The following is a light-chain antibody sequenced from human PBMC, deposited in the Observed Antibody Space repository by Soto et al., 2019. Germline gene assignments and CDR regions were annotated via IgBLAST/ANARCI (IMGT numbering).Light chain of an antibody. CDR2: RSD. Sequence: QSVLTQPPSASGTPGQRVSISCSGSSSNVGSNYVYWYQQLPGTAPKLLIYRSDERPSGVPDRFSGSKSGTSASLAISGLRSEDEADDYCAAWDDSLSAGLFGGGTKLTVL. J-gene: IGLJ3*02. CDR1: SSNVGSNY. CDR3: AAWDDSLSAGL. V-gene: IGLV1-47*01.